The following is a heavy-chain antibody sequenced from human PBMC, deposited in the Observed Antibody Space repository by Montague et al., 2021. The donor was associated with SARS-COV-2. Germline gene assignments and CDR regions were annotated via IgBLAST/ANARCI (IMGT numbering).Heavy chain of an antibody. Sequence: SETLSLTCTVSGGSISSFYWSWFRQPPGKGLEWIGYISDSGSTYYNPSLTSRVTMSVDTSKNQFSLKVNSATAADTAVYYCARGSGCSGGSCYSEWDPYYYYGMDVWGQGTTVTVSS. J-gene: IGHJ6*02. CDR2: ISDSGST. D-gene: IGHD2-15*01. CDR1: GGSISSFY. V-gene: IGHV4-59*12. CDR3: ARGSGCSGGSCYSEWDPYYYYGMDV.